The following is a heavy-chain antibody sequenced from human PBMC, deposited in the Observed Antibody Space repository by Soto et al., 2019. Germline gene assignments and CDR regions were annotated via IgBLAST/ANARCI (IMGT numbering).Heavy chain of an antibody. CDR1: GFTFSSYG. CDR3: AKDHTFWSGYCI. CDR2: ISYDGSNK. Sequence: QVQLVESGGGVVQPGRSLRLSCAASGFTFSSYGMHWVRQAPGKGLEWVAVISYDGSNKYYADSVKGRFTISRDNSKNTLYLQMNSLRAEDTAVYYCAKDHTFWSGYCIWGQGTLVTVSS. D-gene: IGHD3-3*01. V-gene: IGHV3-30*18. J-gene: IGHJ4*02.